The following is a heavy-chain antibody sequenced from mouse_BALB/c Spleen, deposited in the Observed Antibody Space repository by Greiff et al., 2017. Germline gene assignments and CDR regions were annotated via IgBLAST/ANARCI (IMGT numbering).Heavy chain of an antibody. CDR2: SRNKANDYTT. V-gene: IGHV7-1*02. CDR3: ARDGDGYYESGAY. CDR1: GFTFSDFY. J-gene: IGHJ3*01. D-gene: IGHD2-3*01. Sequence: DVMLVESGGGLVQPGGSLRLSCATSGFTFSDFYMEWVRQPPGKRLEWIAASRNKANDYTTEYSASVKGRFIVSRDTSQSILYLQMNALRAEDTAIYYCARDGDGYYESGAYWGQGTLVTVSA.